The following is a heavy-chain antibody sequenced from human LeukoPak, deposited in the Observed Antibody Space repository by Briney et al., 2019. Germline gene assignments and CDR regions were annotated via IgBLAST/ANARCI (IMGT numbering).Heavy chain of an antibody. D-gene: IGHD6-13*01. CDR2: IYHSGST. V-gene: IGHV4-4*02. CDR3: ASSSWYLLYYFDY. CDR1: GGSISSSNW. Sequence: SGTLSLTCAVSGGSISSSNWWSWVRQPPGKGLEWIGEIYHSGSTNYNPSLKSRVTISVDKSKNQFSLKLSSVTAADTAVYYCASSSWYLLYYFDYWGQGTLVTVSS. J-gene: IGHJ4*02.